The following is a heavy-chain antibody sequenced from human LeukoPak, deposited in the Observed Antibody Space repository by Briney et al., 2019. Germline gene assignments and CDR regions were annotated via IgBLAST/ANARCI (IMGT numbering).Heavy chain of an antibody. V-gene: IGHV3-23*01. Sequence: GGSLRLSCAASGFTFSSYGMSWVRQAPGKGLEWVSDIIGSGDSTYYADSVKGRFTISRDNSKNTLYLQMNSLRAEGTAVYYCARDLRPMVRGVIPMFEYWGQGTLVTVSS. CDR2: IIGSGDST. D-gene: IGHD3-10*01. J-gene: IGHJ4*02. CDR1: GFTFSSYG. CDR3: ARDLRPMVRGVIPMFEY.